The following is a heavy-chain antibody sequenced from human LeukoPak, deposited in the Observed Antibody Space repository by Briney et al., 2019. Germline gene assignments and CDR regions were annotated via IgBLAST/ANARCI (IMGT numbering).Heavy chain of an antibody. CDR1: GFTFSSYA. D-gene: IGHD5-18*01. CDR3: AKGHGYSYGRNYFDY. Sequence: GGSLRLSCAASGFTFSSYAMGWVRQAPGKGLEWVSAITASGGNTYYADSVKGWFTISRDNSKNTLYLQVNSLRAEDTAVYYCAKGHGYSYGRNYFDYWGQGTLVTVSS. V-gene: IGHV3-23*01. CDR2: ITASGGNT. J-gene: IGHJ4*02.